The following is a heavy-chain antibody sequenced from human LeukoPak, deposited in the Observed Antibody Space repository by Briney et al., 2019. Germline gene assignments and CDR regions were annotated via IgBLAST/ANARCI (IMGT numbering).Heavy chain of an antibody. CDR3: ARARIGVAVNAGFDY. CDR1: GFTFSDHY. J-gene: IGHJ4*02. D-gene: IGHD6-19*01. V-gene: IGHV3-72*01. Sequence: GGSLRLSCAASGFTFSDHYMDWVRQAPGKGLEWVGRTRNKANSYTTEYAASVKGRFTISRDDSKNSLYLQMNSLKTEDTAVYYCARARIGVAVNAGFDYWGQGTLVTVSS. CDR2: TRNKANSYTT.